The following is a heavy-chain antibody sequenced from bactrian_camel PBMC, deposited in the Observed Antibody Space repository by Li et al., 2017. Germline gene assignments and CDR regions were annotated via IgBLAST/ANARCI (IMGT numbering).Heavy chain of an antibody. Sequence: VQLVESGGGSVQPGGSLRLSCAASGFTFSTYDMSWVRQAPGKGLEWVSGINGGGGSTYYADSVKGRFSISRDNAKNTLYLQMNSLKPEDTAVYYCAKGPGYYSEWDAWGQGTQVTVS. CDR3: AKGPGYYSEWDA. CDR2: INGGGGST. V-gene: IGHV3S40*01. D-gene: IGHD4*01. CDR1: GFTFSTYD. J-gene: IGHJ6*01.